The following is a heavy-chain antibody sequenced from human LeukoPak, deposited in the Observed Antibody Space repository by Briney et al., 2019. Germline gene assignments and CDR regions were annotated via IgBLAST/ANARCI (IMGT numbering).Heavy chain of an antibody. D-gene: IGHD3-22*01. CDR3: TTDQYYYDSSGYYSFFDY. Sequence: PGGSLRLSCAASGFTFSNAWMSWVRQAPGKGLGWVGRIKSKTDGGTTDYAAPVKGRFTISRDDSKNTLYLQMNSLRTEDTAVYYCTTDQYYYDSSGYYSFFDYWGQGTLVTVSS. J-gene: IGHJ4*02. CDR1: GFTFSNAW. CDR2: IKSKTDGGTT. V-gene: IGHV3-15*01.